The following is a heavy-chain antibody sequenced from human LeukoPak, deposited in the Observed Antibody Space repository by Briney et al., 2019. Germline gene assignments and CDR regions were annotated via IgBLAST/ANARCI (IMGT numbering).Heavy chain of an antibody. V-gene: IGHV4-59*08. CDR3: ARHDCDSSRCSVNWFDP. CDR1: GGXISSYY. J-gene: IGHJ5*02. CDR2: IYDSGNT. Sequence: SETLSLTCTVSGGXISSYYCSWVRQPPGKGLEWIGTIYDSGNTNYNPSLRSRLTISVDTSRNQFSLKLSSVTAADTAVYYCARHDCDSSRCSVNWFDPWGQGTLVTVSS. D-gene: IGHD2/OR15-2a*01.